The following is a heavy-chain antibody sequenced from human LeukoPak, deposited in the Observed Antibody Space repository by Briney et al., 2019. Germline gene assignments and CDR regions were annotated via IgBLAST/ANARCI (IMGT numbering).Heavy chain of an antibody. D-gene: IGHD6-19*01. V-gene: IGHV1-18*01. Sequence: ASVKVSCKASGYTFTSYGISWVRQAPGQGLEWMGWISAYNGNTNYAQNLQGRVTMTTDTSTSTAYMELRSLRSDDKAVYYCARVYSSGWYIDYWGQGTLVTVSS. CDR2: ISAYNGNT. J-gene: IGHJ4*02. CDR3: ARVYSSGWYIDY. CDR1: GYTFTSYG.